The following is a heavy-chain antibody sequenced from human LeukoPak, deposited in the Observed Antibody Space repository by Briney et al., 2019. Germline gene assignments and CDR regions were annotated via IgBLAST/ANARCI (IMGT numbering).Heavy chain of an antibody. CDR3: ARDIFYGSGSYKPNDY. V-gene: IGHV1-18*01. J-gene: IGHJ4*02. D-gene: IGHD3-10*01. Sequence: ASVKVSCKASGYTFTSYGISWVRQAPGQGLEWMEWISAYNGNTNYAQKLQGRVTMTTDTSTSTAYMELRSLRSDDTAVYYCARDIFYGSGSYKPNDYWGQGTLVTVSS. CDR1: GYTFTSYG. CDR2: ISAYNGNT.